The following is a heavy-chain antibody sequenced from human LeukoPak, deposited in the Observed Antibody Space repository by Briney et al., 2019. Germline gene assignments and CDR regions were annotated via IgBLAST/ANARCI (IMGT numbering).Heavy chain of an antibody. D-gene: IGHD4-17*01. CDR1: GGSFSGYY. Sequence: PSETLSLTCAVYGGSFSGYYWSWIRQPPGKGLEWIGEINHSGSTNYNPSLKSRVTISVDTSKNQFSLKLSSVTAADTAVYYCARLPPYYGDGYYYYYMDVWGQGTLVTVSS. J-gene: IGHJ6*03. CDR3: ARLPPYYGDGYYYYYMDV. V-gene: IGHV4-34*01. CDR2: INHSGST.